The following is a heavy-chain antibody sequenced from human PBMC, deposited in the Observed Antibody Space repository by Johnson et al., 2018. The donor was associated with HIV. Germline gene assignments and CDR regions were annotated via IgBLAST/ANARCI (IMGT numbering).Heavy chain of an antibody. Sequence: QVQLVESGGGVVQPGRSLRFSCAASGFTFSSYAMHWVRQAPGKGLEWVAVISYDGSNQYYADSVTGRFTISRDNSKNTLYLQMNSRRAEDTAVYYCARDRGWELLLGAFDIWGQGTMVTVSS. D-gene: IGHD1-26*01. CDR3: ARDRGWELLLGAFDI. CDR1: GFTFSSYA. V-gene: IGHV3-30*04. CDR2: ISYDGSNQ. J-gene: IGHJ3*02.